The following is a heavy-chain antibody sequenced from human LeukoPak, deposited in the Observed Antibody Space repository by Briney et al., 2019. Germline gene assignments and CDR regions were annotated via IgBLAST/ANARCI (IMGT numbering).Heavy chain of an antibody. V-gene: IGHV1-2*02. Sequence: GASVKVSCKASVDTFIGYYMHWVRQAPGQGLEWVGWINPNSGGTNYAQKFQGRVTMTRDRSISTAYMELSRLRSDDTAVYYCAKDHTIRSFESWGQGTLVTVSS. CDR2: INPNSGGT. D-gene: IGHD1-14*01. CDR3: AKDHTIRSFES. CDR1: VDTFIGYY. J-gene: IGHJ4*02.